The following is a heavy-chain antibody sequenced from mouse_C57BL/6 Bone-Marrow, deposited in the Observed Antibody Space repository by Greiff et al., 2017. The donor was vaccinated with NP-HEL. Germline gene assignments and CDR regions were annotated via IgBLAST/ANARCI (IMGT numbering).Heavy chain of an antibody. Sequence: QVQLQQSGAELVRPGTSVKLSCKASGYTFTSSWMHWVKQRPGQGLEWIGVIDPSDSYTNYNQKFKGKATLTVDTSSSTAYMQLSSLTSEDSAVYYCARCGWFAYWGQGTLVTVSA. J-gene: IGHJ3*01. CDR3: ARCGWFAY. V-gene: IGHV1-59*01. CDR2: IDPSDSYT. CDR1: GYTFTSSW.